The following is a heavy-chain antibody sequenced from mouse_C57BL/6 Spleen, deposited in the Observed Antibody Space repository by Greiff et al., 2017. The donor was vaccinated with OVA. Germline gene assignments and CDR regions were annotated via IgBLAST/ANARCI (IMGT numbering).Heavy chain of an antibody. D-gene: IGHD1-1*01. Sequence: VKLVESGPELVKPGASVKISCKASGYAFSSSWMNWVKQRPGKGLEWIGRIYPGDGDTNYNGKFKGKATLTADKSSSTAYMQLSSLTSEDSAVYFCARRITTVVAYYFDYWGQGTTLTVSS. CDR3: ARRITTVVAYYFDY. J-gene: IGHJ2*01. CDR2: IYPGDGDT. V-gene: IGHV1-82*01. CDR1: GYAFSSSW.